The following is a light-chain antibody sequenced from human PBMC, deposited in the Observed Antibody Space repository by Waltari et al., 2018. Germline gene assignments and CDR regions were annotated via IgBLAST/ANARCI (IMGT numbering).Light chain of an antibody. J-gene: IGLJ2*01. V-gene: IGLV3-21*02. CDR2: DDS. CDR3: QVWDTTSDRVV. CDR1: NAGRQS. Sequence: SYVLTQPPSASVATAESASITCVGDNAGRQSVHWYQQKPGQAPLLVVYDDSARPSGIPDRFSASNSGNTATLTISRVENGDEADYYCQVWDTTSDRVVFGGGTKLTVL.